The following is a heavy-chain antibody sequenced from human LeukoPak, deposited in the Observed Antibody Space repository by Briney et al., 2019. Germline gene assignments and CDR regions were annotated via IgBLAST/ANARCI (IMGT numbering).Heavy chain of an antibody. CDR2: ITGSGGST. J-gene: IGHJ4*02. CDR1: GFTFTTYA. V-gene: IGHV3-23*01. Sequence: GGSLRLSCGASGFTFTTYAMTWVRQAPGKGLEWVSSITGSGGSTYYGDSVKGRFTISRDNSKNTLYLQMNSLRAEDTAVYYCARGGESFLGIAAAGRFDYWGQGTLVTVSS. CDR3: ARGGESFLGIAAAGRFDY. D-gene: IGHD6-13*01.